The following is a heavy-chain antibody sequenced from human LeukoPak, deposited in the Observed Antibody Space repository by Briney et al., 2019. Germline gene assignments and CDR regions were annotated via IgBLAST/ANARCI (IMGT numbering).Heavy chain of an antibody. V-gene: IGHV3-21*01. Sequence: GGSLRLSCAASGFTFSSYSMNWVRQAPGKGLEWVSSISSSSSYIYYADSVKGRFTISRDNAKKSLYLQMNSLRAEDTAVYYCARDTGYYGSGSYYRAFDYWGQGTLVTVSS. CDR2: ISSSSSYI. CDR1: GFTFSSYS. D-gene: IGHD3-10*01. CDR3: ARDTGYYGSGSYYRAFDY. J-gene: IGHJ4*02.